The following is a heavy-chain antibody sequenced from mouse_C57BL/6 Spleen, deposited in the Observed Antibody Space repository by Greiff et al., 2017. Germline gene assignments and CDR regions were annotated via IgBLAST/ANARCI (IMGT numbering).Heavy chain of an antibody. CDR3: ARDDYDPSAYYFDY. Sequence: EVKLMESGPELVKPGASVKISCKASGYTFTDYYMNWVKQSHGKSLEWIGDINPNNGGTSYNQKFKGKATLTVDKSSSTAYMELRSLTSEDSAVYYCARDDYDPSAYYFDYWGQGTTLTVSS. V-gene: IGHV1-26*01. CDR2: INPNNGGT. D-gene: IGHD2-4*01. CDR1: GYTFTDYY. J-gene: IGHJ2*01.